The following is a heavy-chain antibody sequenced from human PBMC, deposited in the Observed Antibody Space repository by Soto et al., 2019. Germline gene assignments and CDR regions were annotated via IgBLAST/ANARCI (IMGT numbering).Heavy chain of an antibody. CDR2: INSDSSST. V-gene: IGHV3-74*01. D-gene: IGHD2-21*01. CDR3: VGAFCGYNPNDY. Sequence: GGSLRLYCAASGFTFSSYWMHWFRQAPGKGLVWVSRINSDSSSTGYADSVNGRFPISRDNAKNTLSLQMNTLISEVTALYYCVGAFCGYNPNDYWGQGIAVTVAA. J-gene: IGHJ4*02. CDR1: GFTFSSYW.